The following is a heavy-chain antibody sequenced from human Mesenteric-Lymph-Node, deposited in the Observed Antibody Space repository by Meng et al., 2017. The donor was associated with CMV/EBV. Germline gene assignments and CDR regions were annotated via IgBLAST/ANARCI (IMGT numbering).Heavy chain of an antibody. CDR2: ISGGGGDT. V-gene: IGHV3-23*01. CDR1: GFMFNNYA. D-gene: IGHD6-19*01. CDR3: AKERYSSGWYGYDI. Sequence: GGSLRLSCAASGFMFNNYAMSWVRQAPGKGLEWVSAISGGGGDTYYADSVRGRFTISRDNSKNTLYLQMNSLRAEDTAVYYCAKERYSSGWYGYDIWGQGTMVTVSS. J-gene: IGHJ3*02.